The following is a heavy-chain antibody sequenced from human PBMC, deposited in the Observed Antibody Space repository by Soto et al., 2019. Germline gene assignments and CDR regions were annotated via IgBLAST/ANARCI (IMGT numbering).Heavy chain of an antibody. D-gene: IGHD3-3*01. V-gene: IGHV3-33*01. Sequence: PGGSLRLSCAASGVHFSSYRMPLVRTDPGKGLEWVAVIWYDGSNKYYADSVKGRFTISRDNSKNTLYLQMNSLRAEDTAVYYCARDPTIYDFWSGYHLGYWYYGMDVWGQGTKVTVSS. CDR1: GVHFSSYR. J-gene: IGHJ6*02. CDR3: ARDPTIYDFWSGYHLGYWYYGMDV. CDR2: IWYDGSNK.